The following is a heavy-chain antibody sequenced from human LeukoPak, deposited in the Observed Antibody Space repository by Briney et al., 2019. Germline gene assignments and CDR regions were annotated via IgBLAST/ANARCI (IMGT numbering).Heavy chain of an antibody. CDR2: INPSGGST. CDR1: GYTFTSYY. D-gene: IGHD3-22*01. Sequence: GASVKVSCKASGYTFTSYYMHWVRQAPGQGLEWMGIINPSGGSTSYAQKFQGRVTMTRDTSTSTVYMELSSLRSEDTAVYYCARDGADSSGYYPPLYYFDYWGQGTLVTVSS. CDR3: ARDGADSSGYYPPLYYFDY. V-gene: IGHV1-46*01. J-gene: IGHJ4*02.